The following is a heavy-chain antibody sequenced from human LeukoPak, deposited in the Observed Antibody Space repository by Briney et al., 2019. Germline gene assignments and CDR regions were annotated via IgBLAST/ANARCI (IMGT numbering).Heavy chain of an antibody. Sequence: SETLSLTCTASGGSISSYYWSWIRQPPGKGLEWIGYIYYSGSTNYNPSPKSRVIISVDTSKNQFSLKLSSVTAADTAVYYCARSRGYFDYWGQGTLVTVSS. CDR2: IYYSGST. CDR1: GGSISSYY. J-gene: IGHJ4*02. CDR3: ARSRGYFDY. V-gene: IGHV4-59*01. D-gene: IGHD5/OR15-5a*01.